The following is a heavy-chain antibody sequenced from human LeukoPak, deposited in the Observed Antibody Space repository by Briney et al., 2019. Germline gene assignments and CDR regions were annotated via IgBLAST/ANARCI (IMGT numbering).Heavy chain of an antibody. CDR1: GYTLTELS. Sequence: GASVKVSCKVSGYTLTELSMHWVRQAPGKGLEWMGGFDPDDGEAHYAQQFQGRVSMTEDTSAGTVYMELSSLRSEDTAVYYCAIDYYASGNYYNGPHNWGPGTLVTVSS. D-gene: IGHD3-10*01. V-gene: IGHV1-24*01. CDR3: AIDYYASGNYYNGPHN. CDR2: FDPDDGEA. J-gene: IGHJ4*02.